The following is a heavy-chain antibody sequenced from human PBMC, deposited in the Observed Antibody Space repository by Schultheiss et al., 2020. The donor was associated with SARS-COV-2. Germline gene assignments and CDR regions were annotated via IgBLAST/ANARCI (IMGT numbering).Heavy chain of an antibody. CDR1: GGSISSYY. V-gene: IGHV4-39*01. Sequence: SQTLSLTCIVSGGSISSYYWGWIRQPPGKGLEWIGSVYYTGITYYNPSLKSRVTISVDTSKNQFSLKLTSATAADTAVYYCARFGYYYSDSSGFDYWGQGTLVTVSS. D-gene: IGHD3-22*01. CDR3: ARFGYYYSDSSGFDY. J-gene: IGHJ4*02. CDR2: VYYTGIT.